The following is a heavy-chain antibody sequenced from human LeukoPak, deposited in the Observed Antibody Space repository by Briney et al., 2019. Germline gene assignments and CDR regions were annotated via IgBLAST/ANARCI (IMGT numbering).Heavy chain of an antibody. J-gene: IGHJ5*02. D-gene: IGHD3-3*01. CDR2: INPNSGGT. Sequence: ASVKVSCKASGYTFTGYYMHWVRQAPGQGLEWMGWINPNSGGTNYAQKFQGRVTMTRGTSISTAYMELSRLRSDDTAVYYCARDLRPYYDFWSGYNWFDPWGQGTLVTVSS. CDR1: GYTFTGYY. CDR3: ARDLRPYYDFWSGYNWFDP. V-gene: IGHV1-2*02.